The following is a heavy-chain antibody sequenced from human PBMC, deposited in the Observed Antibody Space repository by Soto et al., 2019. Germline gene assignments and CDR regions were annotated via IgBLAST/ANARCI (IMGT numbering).Heavy chain of an antibody. CDR1: GGSISSSSYY. CDR3: ARGSSRRWYYYGSGSYYNAIYFDY. V-gene: IGHV4-39*07. J-gene: IGHJ4*02. CDR2: INHSGST. D-gene: IGHD3-10*01. Sequence: PSETLSLTCTVSGGSISSSSYYWGWIRQPPGKGLEWIGEINHSGSTNYNPSLKSRVTISVDTSKNQFSLKLSSVTAADTAVYYCARGSSRRWYYYGSGSYYNAIYFDYWGQGTLVTVSS.